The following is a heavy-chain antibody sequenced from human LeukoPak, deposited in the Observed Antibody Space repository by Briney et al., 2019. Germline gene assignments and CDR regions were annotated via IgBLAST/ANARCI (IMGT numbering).Heavy chain of an antibody. V-gene: IGHV3-13*01. J-gene: IGHJ5*02. CDR3: ARDYYGSGSYFP. CDR1: GFTSSSYD. CDR2: IGTAGDT. D-gene: IGHD3-10*01. Sequence: PGGSLRLSCAASGFTSSSYDMHWVRHATGKGLEWVSAIGTAGDTYYPGSVKGRFTISRENAKNSLYLQMNSLRPGDTAVYYCARDYYGSGSYFPFGQGTLVTVSS.